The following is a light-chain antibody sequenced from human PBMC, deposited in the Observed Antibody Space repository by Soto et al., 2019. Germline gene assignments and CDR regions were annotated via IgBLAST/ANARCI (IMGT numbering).Light chain of an antibody. CDR2: SSN. Sequence: QSVLTQPPSASGTPGQRVTISCSGSSSIYWYQQLPGTAPKLLMHSSNQRPSGVPDRFSGSKSGTSASLAISGLRSEDEADYYCSSYAGSNNPNWVFGGGTKLTVL. CDR1: SS. V-gene: IGLV1-47*02. J-gene: IGLJ3*02. CDR3: SSYAGSNNPNWV.